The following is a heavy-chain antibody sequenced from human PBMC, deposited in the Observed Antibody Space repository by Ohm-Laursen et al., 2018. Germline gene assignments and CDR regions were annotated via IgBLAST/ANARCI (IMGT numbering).Heavy chain of an antibody. CDR1: GYTFTSYD. V-gene: IGHV1-46*01. CDR3: TREASGDYGYFDL. D-gene: IGHD4-17*01. Sequence: GASVKVSCKASGYTFTSYDINWVRQATGRGLEWMGIFNPSGSNANYAQKFQGRVTMTRDTSTSTVYMELSSLRSEDTAEYYCTREASGDYGYFDLWGRGTLVTVPS. CDR2: FNPSGSNA. J-gene: IGHJ2*01.